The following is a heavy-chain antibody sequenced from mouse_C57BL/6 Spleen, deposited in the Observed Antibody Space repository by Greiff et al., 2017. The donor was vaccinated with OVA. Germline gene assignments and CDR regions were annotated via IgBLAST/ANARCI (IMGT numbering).Heavy chain of an antibody. D-gene: IGHD1-1*01. V-gene: IGHV1-55*01. J-gene: IGHJ2*01. CDR3: ARDYYGGSPYYFDY. CDR2: IYPGSGST. Sequence: QVQLQQPGAELVKPGASVKMSCKASGYTFTSYWITWVKQRPGQGLEWIGDIYPGSGSTNYNEKFKSKATLTVDTTSSTAYMQLSSLTSEDSAVYYCARDYYGGSPYYFDYWGQGTTLTVSS. CDR1: GYTFTSYW.